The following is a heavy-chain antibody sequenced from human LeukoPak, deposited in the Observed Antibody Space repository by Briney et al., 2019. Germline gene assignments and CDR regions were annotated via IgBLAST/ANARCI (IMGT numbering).Heavy chain of an antibody. CDR3: ARDRAYCGGDCFNDAFDI. V-gene: IGHV3-21*01. CDR1: GVTFSSYS. Sequence: GGSLRLSCAASGVTFSSYSMNWVRQAPGKGLEWVSSISSSSSYIYYADSVKGRFTISRDNAKNSLYLQMNSLRAEDTAVYYCARDRAYCGGDCFNDAFDIWGQGTMVTVSS. CDR2: ISSSSSYI. D-gene: IGHD2-21*01. J-gene: IGHJ3*02.